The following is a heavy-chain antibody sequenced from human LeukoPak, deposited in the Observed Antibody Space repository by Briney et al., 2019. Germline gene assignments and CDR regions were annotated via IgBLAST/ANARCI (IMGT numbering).Heavy chain of an antibody. Sequence: GGSLGLSCAASGFTFSSYAMSWVRQAPGKGLEWVSAISGSGGSTYYADSVKGRFTISRDNSRNTMYLQMNSLRVEDTAVYYCVKDYQVGNSPAFGDYWGQGTLVTISS. CDR1: GFTFSSYA. D-gene: IGHD1-26*01. CDR3: VKDYQVGNSPAFGDY. J-gene: IGHJ4*02. V-gene: IGHV3-23*01. CDR2: ISGSGGST.